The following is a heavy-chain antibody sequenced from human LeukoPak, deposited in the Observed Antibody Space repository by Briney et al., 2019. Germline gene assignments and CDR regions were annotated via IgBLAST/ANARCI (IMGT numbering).Heavy chain of an antibody. CDR3: ARYSSGWYGYYFDY. CDR1: GYTFTSYG. J-gene: IGHJ4*02. CDR2: ISAYNGNT. Sequence: GASVKVSCKASGYTFTSYGSSWVRQAPGQGLEWMGWISAYNGNTNYAQKLQGRVTMTTDTSTSTAYMELRSLRSDDAAVYYCARYSSGWYGYYFDYWGQGTLVTVSS. D-gene: IGHD6-19*01. V-gene: IGHV1-18*04.